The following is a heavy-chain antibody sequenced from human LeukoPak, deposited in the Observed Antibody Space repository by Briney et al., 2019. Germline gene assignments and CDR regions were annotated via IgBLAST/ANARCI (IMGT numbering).Heavy chain of an antibody. CDR2: ISGSGGST. J-gene: IGHJ4*02. V-gene: IGHV3-23*01. Sequence: PGGSLRLSCAASGFTFSSYAMSWVRQAPGKGLEWVSAISGSGGSTYYADSVKGRFTISRDNSKNTLYLQMNSLRAEDTAVYYCAITSSSWREYYFDYWGQGTLVTVSS. CDR3: AITSSSWREYYFDY. CDR1: GFTFSSYA. D-gene: IGHD6-13*01.